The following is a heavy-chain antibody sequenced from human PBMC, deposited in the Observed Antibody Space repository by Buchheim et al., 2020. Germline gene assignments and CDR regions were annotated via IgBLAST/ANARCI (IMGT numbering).Heavy chain of an antibody. V-gene: IGHV4-59*01. CDR1: GGSISSYY. J-gene: IGHJ5*02. CDR2: IYYSGST. Sequence: QVQLQESGPGLVKPSETLSLTCTVSGGSISSYYWSWIRQPPGKGLEWIGYIYYSGSTNYNPSLKSRVTISVDTSKNQFSLKLSSVTAADTAVHYCARASNRWDSWFDPWGQGTL. CDR3: ARASNRWDSWFDP. D-gene: IGHD2/OR15-2a*01.